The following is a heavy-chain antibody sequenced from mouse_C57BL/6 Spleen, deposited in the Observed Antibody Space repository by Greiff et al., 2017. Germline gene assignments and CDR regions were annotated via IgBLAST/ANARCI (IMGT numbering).Heavy chain of an antibody. CDR1: GFTFSDYY. CDR2: ISNGGGST. J-gene: IGHJ4*01. Sequence: EVHLVESGGGLVQPGGSLKLSCAASGFTFSDYYMYWVRQTPEKRLEWVAYISNGGGSTYYPDTVKGRFTISRDNAKNTLYLQMSRLKSEDTAMYYCARRPLRRGDYYAMDYWGQGTSVTVSS. D-gene: IGHD1-2*01. CDR3: ARRPLRRGDYYAMDY. V-gene: IGHV5-12*01.